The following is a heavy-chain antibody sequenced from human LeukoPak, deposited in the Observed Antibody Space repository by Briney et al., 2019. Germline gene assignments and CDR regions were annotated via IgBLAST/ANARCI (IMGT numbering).Heavy chain of an antibody. CDR2: ISGNAENT. D-gene: IGHD4-23*01. J-gene: IGHJ4*02. Sequence: GGSLRLSCAASGFTFSSYSMNWVRQAPGKGLEWVSAISGNAENTYYADSVKGRFTISRDTPKNTLYLQMNSLRAEDTALYYCAKDLDYGGSVFFDYWGQGTLVTVSS. CDR3: AKDLDYGGSVFFDY. CDR1: GFTFSSYS. V-gene: IGHV3-23*01.